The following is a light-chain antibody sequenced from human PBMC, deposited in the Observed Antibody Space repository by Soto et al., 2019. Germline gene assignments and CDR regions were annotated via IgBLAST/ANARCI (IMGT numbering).Light chain of an antibody. Sequence: DIQMTQSPATLSASVGDRVTITCRASQSISSWLAWYQQKPGKVPKLLIDDASSLESGVPSRFSGSGSGTEFTLTISSLQPDDFATYCCQQYNTYPWTFGQGTKVDIK. CDR3: QQYNTYPWT. V-gene: IGKV1-5*01. J-gene: IGKJ1*01. CDR2: DAS. CDR1: QSISSW.